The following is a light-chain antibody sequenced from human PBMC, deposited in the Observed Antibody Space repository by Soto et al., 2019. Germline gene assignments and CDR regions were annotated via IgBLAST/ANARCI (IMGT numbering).Light chain of an antibody. CDR1: NSDIGVYKY. J-gene: IGLJ3*02. Sequence: QSALTQPASLSGSPGQSITIFCTGTNSDIGVYKYVSWYQQHPGKAPKLMIYEVSNRPSGVSNRFSGSKSGNTASLIISGLQAEDDADYYCSSYTNSHTWVFGGGTKLTVL. CDR3: SSYTNSHTWV. CDR2: EVS. V-gene: IGLV2-14*01.